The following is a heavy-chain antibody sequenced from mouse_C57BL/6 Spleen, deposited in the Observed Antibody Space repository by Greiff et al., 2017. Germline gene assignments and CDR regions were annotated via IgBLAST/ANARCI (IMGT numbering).Heavy chain of an antibody. Sequence: QVHVKQPGAELVRPGSSVKLSCKASGYTFTSYWMHWVKQRPIQGLEWIGNIDPSDSETHYNQKFKDKATLTVDKSSSTAYMQLSSLTSEDSAVYYCARGGYSNYLYYFDYWGQGTTLTVSS. D-gene: IGHD2-5*01. CDR2: IDPSDSET. J-gene: IGHJ2*01. CDR3: ARGGYSNYLYYFDY. CDR1: GYTFTSYW. V-gene: IGHV1-52*01.